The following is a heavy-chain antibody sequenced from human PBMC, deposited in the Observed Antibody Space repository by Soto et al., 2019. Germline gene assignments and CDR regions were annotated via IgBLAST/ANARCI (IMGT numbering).Heavy chain of an antibody. V-gene: IGHV3-73*01. CDR3: TRHSYYYDSSGPPGAGFDI. D-gene: IGHD3-22*01. CDR1: GFTISGSA. J-gene: IGHJ3*02. Sequence: PGGSLRLSCAASGFTISGSAMHWVRQASGKGLEWVGRIRSKANSYATAYAASVKGRFTISRDDSKNTAYLQMNSLKTEDTAVYYCTRHSYYYDSSGPPGAGFDIWGQGTMVTVSS. CDR2: IRSKANSYAT.